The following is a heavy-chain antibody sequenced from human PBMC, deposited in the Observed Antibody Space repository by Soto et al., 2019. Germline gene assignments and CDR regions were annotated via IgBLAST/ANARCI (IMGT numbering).Heavy chain of an antibody. V-gene: IGHV3-30-3*01. CDR3: ARETLRWFGRNRGAFDI. D-gene: IGHD3-10*01. CDR2: ISYDGSNK. J-gene: IGHJ3*02. CDR1: GFTFISYA. Sequence: GGSLRLSCAPSGFTFISYAMHWVRQAPGKGLEWVAVISYDGSNKYYADSVKGRFTISRDNSKNTPYLQMNSLRAEDTAVYYCARETLRWFGRNRGAFDIWGQGTMVTVSS.